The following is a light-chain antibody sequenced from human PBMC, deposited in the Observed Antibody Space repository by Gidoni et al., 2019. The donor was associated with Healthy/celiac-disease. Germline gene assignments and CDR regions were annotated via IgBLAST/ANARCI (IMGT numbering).Light chain of an antibody. Sequence: VWTQSPATLSLSPGERATLCCRASQSVSSYLAWYQQKPGQAPRLLIYSASNRATGIPARFSGSGSGTDFTLTISSLEPEDFAVYYCQQRSSWPLTFGGGTKVEIK. V-gene: IGKV3-11*01. J-gene: IGKJ4*01. CDR1: QSVSSY. CDR3: QQRSSWPLT. CDR2: SAS.